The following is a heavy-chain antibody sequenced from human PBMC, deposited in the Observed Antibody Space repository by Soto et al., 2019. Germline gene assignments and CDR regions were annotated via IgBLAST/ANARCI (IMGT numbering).Heavy chain of an antibody. D-gene: IGHD6-19*01. CDR3: ARGYSSGPDY. CDR1: GFTFSDHW. CDR2: INSDGSTT. J-gene: IGHJ4*02. V-gene: IGHV3-74*01. Sequence: EVQLVESGGGVVQPGGSLRLSCAASGFTFSDHWMHWVRQVPGKGMVWVARINSDGSTTTYADSVKGRVTISRANARNTLYLKMASLRAGDTALYYCARGYSSGPDYWGQGTLVTVAS.